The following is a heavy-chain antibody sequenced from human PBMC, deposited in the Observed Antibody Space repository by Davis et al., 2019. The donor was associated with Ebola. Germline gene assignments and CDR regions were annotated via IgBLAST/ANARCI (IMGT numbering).Heavy chain of an antibody. CDR3: AREVVVVPGLYYYYGMDV. J-gene: IGHJ6*02. D-gene: IGHD2-2*01. CDR1: GFTFSSYA. CDR2: ISYDGSNK. Sequence: PGGSLRLSCAASGFTFSSYAMHWVRQAPGKGLEWVAVISYDGSNKYYADSVKGRFTISRDNSKNTLYLQMNSLRAEDTAVYYCAREVVVVPGLYYYYGMDVWGQGTTVTVSS. V-gene: IGHV3-30-3*01.